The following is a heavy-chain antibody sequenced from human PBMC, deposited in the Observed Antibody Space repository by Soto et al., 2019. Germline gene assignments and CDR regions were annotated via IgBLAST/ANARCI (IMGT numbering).Heavy chain of an antibody. CDR1: GFTFSSYA. V-gene: IGHV3-30-3*01. D-gene: IGHD4-17*01. CDR2: ISYDGSNK. J-gene: IGHJ4*02. Sequence: GGSLRLSCAASGFTFSSYAMHWVRQAPGKGLEWVAVISYDGSNKYYADSVKGRFTISRDNSKNMLYLQMNSLRAEDTAVYYCARDSTTVTTGPFAVYWGQGTLVTVSS. CDR3: ARDSTTVTTGPFAVY.